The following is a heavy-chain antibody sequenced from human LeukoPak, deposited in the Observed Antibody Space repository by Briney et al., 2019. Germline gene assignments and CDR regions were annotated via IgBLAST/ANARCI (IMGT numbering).Heavy chain of an antibody. CDR3: AKEYCSSTSCYRYFDY. CDR2: ISGSGGST. CDR1: GFTFSSYA. D-gene: IGHD2-2*01. J-gene: IGHJ4*02. V-gene: IGHV3-23*01. Sequence: GGSLRLSCAASGFTFSSYAMSWVRQAPGKGLEWVSAISGSGGSTYYADSVKGRFTISRDNSKNTPYLQMNSLRAEDTAVYYCAKEYCSSTSCYRYFDYWGQGTLVTVSS.